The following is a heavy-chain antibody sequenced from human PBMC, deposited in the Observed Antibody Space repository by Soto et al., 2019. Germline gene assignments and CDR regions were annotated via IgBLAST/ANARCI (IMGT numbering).Heavy chain of an antibody. V-gene: IGHV4-31*03. D-gene: IGHD6-13*01. Sequence: QVQLQESGPGLVKPSQTLSLTCTVSGGSISSGGYYWSWIRQHPGKGLEWIGYIYYSGSTYYNPSLKSRVTISVDTSKNQFSLKLSSVTAADTAVYYCANQRGSSWYSGWFDPWGQGTLVTVYS. CDR1: GGSISSGGYY. CDR2: IYYSGST. CDR3: ANQRGSSWYSGWFDP. J-gene: IGHJ5*02.